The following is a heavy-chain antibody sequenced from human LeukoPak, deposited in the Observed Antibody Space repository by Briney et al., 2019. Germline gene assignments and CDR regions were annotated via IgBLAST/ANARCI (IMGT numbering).Heavy chain of an antibody. Sequence: ASVKVSCKTSGYTFTSHYMHWVRQAPGQGLEWMGVINPSDHFTRYAQKFQGRVTMTRDLSTSTAYMELSSLGSEDTAVYYCASNNGPTMGTTWGQGTLVTVSS. CDR3: ASNNGPTMGTT. V-gene: IGHV1-46*01. J-gene: IGHJ5*02. CDR2: INPSDHFT. D-gene: IGHD3-10*01. CDR1: GYTFTSHY.